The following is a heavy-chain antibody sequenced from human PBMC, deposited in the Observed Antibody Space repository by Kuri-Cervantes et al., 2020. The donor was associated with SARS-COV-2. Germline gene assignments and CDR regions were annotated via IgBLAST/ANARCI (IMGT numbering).Heavy chain of an antibody. CDR2: ITPFNGNT. J-gene: IGHJ3*02. V-gene: IGHV1-45*02. D-gene: IGHD5-24*01. CDR1: GVSFDYRL. Sequence: SVKVSCKASGVSFDYRLLHWVRQAPGRALEWMGWITPFNGNTNYAQRFQDRVTITRDRSMSTAYMELSSLRFEDTAMYYCARSGPGAISREDGAFDIWGQGTMVTVSS. CDR3: ARSGPGAISREDGAFDI.